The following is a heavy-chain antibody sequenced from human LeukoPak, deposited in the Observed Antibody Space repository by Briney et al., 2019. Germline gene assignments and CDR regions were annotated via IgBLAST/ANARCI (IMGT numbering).Heavy chain of an antibody. Sequence: GGSLRLSCAASGFTFSSYPMHWVRQAPGKGLEWVAIISYDGSNKYYADSVKGRFTISRDNSKNTLYLQMNSLRTEDTAVYYCARDNYGGKHFDYWGQGTLVTVSS. CDR1: GFTFSSYP. V-gene: IGHV3-30-3*01. CDR3: ARDNYGGKHFDY. CDR2: ISYDGSNK. D-gene: IGHD4-23*01. J-gene: IGHJ4*02.